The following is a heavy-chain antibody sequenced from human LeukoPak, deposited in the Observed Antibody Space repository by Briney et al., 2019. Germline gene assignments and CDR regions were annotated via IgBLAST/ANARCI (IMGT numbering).Heavy chain of an antibody. J-gene: IGHJ5*02. Sequence: SETLSLTCTVSGGSISSSSYYWGWIRQPPGKGLEWIGSIYYSGSTYYNPSLKSRVTISVDTSKNQFSLKLSSVTAADTAVYYCARIWGVRYCSSTSCAIRPNGWFDPWGQGTLVTVSS. D-gene: IGHD2-2*01. V-gene: IGHV4-39*01. CDR3: ARIWGVRYCSSTSCAIRPNGWFDP. CDR1: GGSISSSSYY. CDR2: IYYSGST.